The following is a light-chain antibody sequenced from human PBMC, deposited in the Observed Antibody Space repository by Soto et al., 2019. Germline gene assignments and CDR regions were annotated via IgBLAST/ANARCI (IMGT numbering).Light chain of an antibody. V-gene: IGLV2-11*01. CDR1: SSDVGGYNY. CDR3: CSFAASYSLV. CDR2: DVG. J-gene: IGLJ1*01. Sequence: QSVLTQPASVSGSPGQSITISCTGTSSDVGGYNYVSWYQQHPGTAPKLIIYDVGKRPSGVPDRFSGSNSGNSASLTISGLQAEDEADYYCCSFAASYSLVFGIGTKVTVL.